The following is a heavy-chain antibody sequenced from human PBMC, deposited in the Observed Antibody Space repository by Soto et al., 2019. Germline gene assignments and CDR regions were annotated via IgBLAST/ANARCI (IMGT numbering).Heavy chain of an antibody. CDR3: ASKIPYGDDEWLYYGMDV. CDR2: IYHSGST. J-gene: IGHJ6*02. V-gene: IGHV4-4*02. CDR1: GGSISSSNW. D-gene: IGHD4-17*01. Sequence: QVQLQESGPGLVKPSGTLSLTCAVSGGSISSSNWWSWVRQPPGKGLEWIGEIYHSGSTNYKPSLKSRVTIEVDKSKNQFSLKLSSVPAADTAVCYCASKIPYGDDEWLYYGMDVWGQGTTVTVSS.